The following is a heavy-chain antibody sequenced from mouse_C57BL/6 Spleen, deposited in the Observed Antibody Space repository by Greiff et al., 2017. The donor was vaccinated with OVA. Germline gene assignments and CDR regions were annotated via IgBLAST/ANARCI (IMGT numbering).Heavy chain of an antibody. CDR3: ARCILRSVYFDY. V-gene: IGHV3-6*01. J-gene: IGHJ2*01. CDR1: GYSITSGYY. CDR2: ISYDGSN. Sequence: EVQLQQSGPGLVKPSQSLSLTCSVTGYSITSGYYWNWIRQFPGNKLEWMGYISYDGSNNYNPSLKNRISITRDTSKNQFFLKLNSVTTEDTATYYCARCILRSVYFDYWGQGTTLTVSS. D-gene: IGHD1-1*01.